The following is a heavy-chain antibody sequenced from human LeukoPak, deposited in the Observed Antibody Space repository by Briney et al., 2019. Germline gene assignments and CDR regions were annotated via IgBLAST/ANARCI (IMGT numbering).Heavy chain of an antibody. D-gene: IGHD3-22*01. CDR1: GFTFSNYG. Sequence: PRGSLRLSCAASGFTFSNYGMHWVRQAPGKGLEWVAVIWYDGSDKYYADPVKGRFTISRDNSKNTLYLQMNSLRAEDTAVYYCARDSEFDSSGYSPPLQYWGQGTLVTVSS. CDR2: IWYDGSDK. V-gene: IGHV3-33*01. CDR3: ARDSEFDSSGYSPPLQY. J-gene: IGHJ4*02.